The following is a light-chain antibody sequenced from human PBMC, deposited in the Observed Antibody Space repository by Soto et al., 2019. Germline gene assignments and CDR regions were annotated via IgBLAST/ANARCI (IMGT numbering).Light chain of an antibody. Sequence: VKTQSAATLTVSPGERSTVPCPSSQSVSRYLSWYQQKPGQAPRLLIFYASNRATGVPARFSGSGSGTDFILPISSLETEDFAVYYCQQRSDWPPITFGQGTRLEIK. CDR1: QSVSRY. CDR3: QQRSDWPPIT. V-gene: IGKV3-11*01. J-gene: IGKJ5*01. CDR2: YAS.